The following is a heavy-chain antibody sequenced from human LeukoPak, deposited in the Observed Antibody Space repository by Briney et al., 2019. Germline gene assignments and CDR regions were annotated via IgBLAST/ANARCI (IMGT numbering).Heavy chain of an antibody. Sequence: GGSLRLSCAASGFTVSSSYMTWVRQAPGKGLEWVSSISSSSSYIYYADSVKGRFTISRDNAKNSLYLQMNSLRAEDMAVYYCASDCSGGSCGLFDYWGQGTLVTVSS. CDR3: ASDCSGGSCGLFDY. D-gene: IGHD2-15*01. J-gene: IGHJ4*02. CDR2: ISSSSSYI. V-gene: IGHV3-21*01. CDR1: GFTVSSSY.